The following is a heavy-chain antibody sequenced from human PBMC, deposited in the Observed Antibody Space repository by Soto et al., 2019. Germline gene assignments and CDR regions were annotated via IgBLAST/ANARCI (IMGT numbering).Heavy chain of an antibody. CDR1: GFTFSSYG. D-gene: IGHD2-2*01. CDR2: ISYDGSNK. J-gene: IGHJ4*02. CDR3: ATAALRTLLVVVPAATQRNYFDY. Sequence: PGGSLRLSCAASGFTFSSYGMHWVRQAPGKGLEWVAVISYDGSNKYYADSVKGRFTISRDNSKNTLYLQMNSLRAEDTAVYYCATAALRTLLVVVPAATQRNYFDYWGQGTLVTVSS. V-gene: IGHV3-30*03.